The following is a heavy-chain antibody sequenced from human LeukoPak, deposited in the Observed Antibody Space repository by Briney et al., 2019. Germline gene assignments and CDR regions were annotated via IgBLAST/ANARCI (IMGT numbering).Heavy chain of an antibody. CDR1: GFTFNNYA. V-gene: IGHV3-23*01. CDR3: AKDAERGYDDILTGYSYFSYMDV. CDR2: ISGSSERT. J-gene: IGHJ6*03. D-gene: IGHD3-9*01. Sequence: GGSLRLSCTASGFTFNNYAMSWVRQAPGMGLEWVSGISGSSERTYFAESVKGRFHISRDNSKNTLYLQMNSLRAEDTAEYYCAKDAERGYDDILTGYSYFSYMDVWAKGTTVTVSS.